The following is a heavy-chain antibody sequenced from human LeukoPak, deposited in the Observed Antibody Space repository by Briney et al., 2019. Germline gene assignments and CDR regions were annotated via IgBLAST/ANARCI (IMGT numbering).Heavy chain of an antibody. CDR1: AYTFTIYG. V-gene: IGHV1-18*01. CDR3: ARDGGNFADDY. J-gene: IGHJ4*02. Sequence: GASVKVSLTSSAYTFTIYGISWVRQAPGQGLEWMGWISTYNGNTKYAKKIQGRVTMTTDTSTSTAYMELRSLRSDDTAVYYCARDGGNFADDYWGQGTLVTVSS. D-gene: IGHD4-23*01. CDR2: ISTYNGNT.